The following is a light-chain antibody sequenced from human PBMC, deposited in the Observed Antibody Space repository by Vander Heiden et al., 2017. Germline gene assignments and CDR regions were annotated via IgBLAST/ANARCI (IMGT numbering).Light chain of an antibody. CDR3: SSYTSSSTLEVV. V-gene: IGLV2-14*01. Sequence: QSALTQPASVSGSPGQSITISCTGTSSDVGGYNYVSWYQPPPGKAPKLMIYDVSNRPSGVSNRFSGSKSGNTASLTISGLQAEDEADYYCSSYTSSSTLEVVFGGGTKLTVL. J-gene: IGLJ2*01. CDR2: DVS. CDR1: SSDVGGYNY.